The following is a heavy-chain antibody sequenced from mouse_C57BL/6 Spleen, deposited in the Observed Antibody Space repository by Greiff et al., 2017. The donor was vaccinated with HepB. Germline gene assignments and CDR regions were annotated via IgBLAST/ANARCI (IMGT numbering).Heavy chain of an antibody. J-gene: IGHJ3*01. CDR1: GYTFTDYN. D-gene: IGHD1-1*01. V-gene: IGHV1-22*01. CDR3: ASYYGSSYGGFAD. Sequence: VQLQQSGPELVKPGASVKMSCKASGYTFTDYNMHWVKQSHGKSLEWIGYINPNNGGTSYNQKFKGKATLTVNKSSSTAYMELRSLTSEDSAVYYCASYYGSSYGGFADWGQGTLVTVSA. CDR2: INPNNGGT.